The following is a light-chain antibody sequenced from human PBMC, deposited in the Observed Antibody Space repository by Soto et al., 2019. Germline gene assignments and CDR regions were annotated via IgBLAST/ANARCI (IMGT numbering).Light chain of an antibody. J-gene: IGKJ4*01. CDR3: QQYGNSPPIT. Sequence: DIVMTQSPDSLAVSLGERATISCRSSQSVLSSSNSKKYLAWYQQKPGQAPRLLIYGASTRATGIPDRFSGSGSGTDFTLTISRLEPEDFAVYYCQQYGNSPPITFGGGTKVDIK. V-gene: IGKV4-1*01. CDR1: QSVLSSSNSKKY. CDR2: GAS.